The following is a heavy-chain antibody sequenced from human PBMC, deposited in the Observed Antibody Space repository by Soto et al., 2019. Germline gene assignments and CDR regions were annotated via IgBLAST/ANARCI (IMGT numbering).Heavy chain of an antibody. CDR2: IRGSGDVT. CDR3: VKGAAPTYYDYMDV. D-gene: IGHD6-25*01. J-gene: IGHJ6*03. V-gene: IGHV3-23*01. CDR1: GFTFDNYA. Sequence: EVQLLESGGGLVQPGGSLRLSCFASGFTFDNYAMSWVRQAPGKGLEWVSTIRGSGDVTYSADSVKGRFTVSRDNSKNTLYLQMNSLRAEDTAVYYCVKGAAPTYYDYMDVWGKGTTVTVSS.